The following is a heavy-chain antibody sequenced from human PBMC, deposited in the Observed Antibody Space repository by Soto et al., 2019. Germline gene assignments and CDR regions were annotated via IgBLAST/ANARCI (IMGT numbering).Heavy chain of an antibody. J-gene: IGHJ4*02. CDR2: MNPNSGNT. V-gene: IGHV1-8*01. Sequence: QVQLVQSGAEVKKPGASVKVSCKASGYTFTSYDINWVRQATGQGLEWMGWMNPNSGNTGYAQKFQGRVTMTRNTSISTAYMELSSLRSEDTAVYYCARYPATYDYGEYFLDYWGQGTLVTVSS. CDR1: GYTFTSYD. D-gene: IGHD4-17*01. CDR3: ARYPATYDYGEYFLDY.